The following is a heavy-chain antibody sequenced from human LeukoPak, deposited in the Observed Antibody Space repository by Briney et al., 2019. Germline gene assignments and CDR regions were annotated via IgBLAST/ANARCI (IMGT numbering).Heavy chain of an antibody. CDR3: ARDVRDLVFDY. CDR2: ISSSSSTI. V-gene: IGHV3-48*01. CDR1: GFTFSSYS. D-gene: IGHD6-13*01. J-gene: IGHJ4*02. Sequence: PGGPLRLSCAASGFTFSSYSMNWVRQAPGKGLEWVSYISSSSSTIYYADSVKGRFTISRDNAKNSLYLQMNSLRAEDTAVYYCARDVRDLVFDYWGQGTLVTVSS.